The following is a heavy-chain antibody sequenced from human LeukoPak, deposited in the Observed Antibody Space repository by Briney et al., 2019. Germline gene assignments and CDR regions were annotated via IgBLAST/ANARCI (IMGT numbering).Heavy chain of an antibody. D-gene: IGHD6-19*01. Sequence: GASVKVSCKASGYTFANYAIHWVRHAPGQRLERMGWINTRSGDTEYSYEFQGRVTITRDIAESIASMELRSLRSDDMGVYYCARDSGRGWYEFRWGQGTLVTVSS. V-gene: IGHV1-3*03. CDR2: INTRSGDT. J-gene: IGHJ4*02. CDR1: GYTFANYA. CDR3: ARDSGRGWYEFR.